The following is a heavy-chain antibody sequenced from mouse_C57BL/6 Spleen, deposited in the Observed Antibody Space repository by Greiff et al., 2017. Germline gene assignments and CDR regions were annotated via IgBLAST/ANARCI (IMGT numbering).Heavy chain of an antibody. D-gene: IGHD2-4*01. J-gene: IGHJ3*01. V-gene: IGHV5-6*01. CDR1: GFTFSSYG. CDR2: ISSGGSYT. Sequence: EVQLVESGGDLVKPGGSLKLSCAASGFTFSSYGMSWVRQTPDKRLEWVATISSGGSYTYYPDSVKGRFTISRDNAKNTLYLQMSSLKSEDTAMYYCASLYDYDAWFAYWGQGTLVTVSA. CDR3: ASLYDYDAWFAY.